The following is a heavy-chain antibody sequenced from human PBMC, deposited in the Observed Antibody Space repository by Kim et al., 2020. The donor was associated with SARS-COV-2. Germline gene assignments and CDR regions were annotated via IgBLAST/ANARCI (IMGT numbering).Heavy chain of an antibody. CDR3: AREDYSNRYYYYGMDV. J-gene: IGHJ6*02. CDR1: GGSNSSSSYY. Sequence: SETLSLTCTVSGGSNSSSSYYWGWIRQPPGKGLEWIGSIYYSGSTYYNPSLKSRVTISVDTSKNQFSLKLSSVTAADTAVYYCAREDYSNRYYYYGMDVWGQGTTVTVSS. V-gene: IGHV4-39*02. D-gene: IGHD4-4*01. CDR2: IYYSGST.